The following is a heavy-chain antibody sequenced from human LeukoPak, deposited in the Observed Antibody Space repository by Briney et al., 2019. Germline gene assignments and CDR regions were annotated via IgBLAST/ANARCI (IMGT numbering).Heavy chain of an antibody. D-gene: IGHD3-10*01. CDR2: ISSSSTI. CDR1: GFTFSSYS. V-gene: IGHV3-48*01. J-gene: IGHJ4*02. Sequence: GGSLRLPCAASGFTFSSYSMNWVRQAPGKGLEWVSYISSSSTIYYADSVKGRFTISRDNAKNSLYLQMNSLRAEDTAVYYCAREDPMVRGPPGYWGQGTLVTVSS. CDR3: AREDPMVRGPPGY.